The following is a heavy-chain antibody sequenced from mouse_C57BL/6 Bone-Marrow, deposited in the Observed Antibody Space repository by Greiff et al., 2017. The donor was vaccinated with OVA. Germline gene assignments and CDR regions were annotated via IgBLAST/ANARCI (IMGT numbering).Heavy chain of an antibody. V-gene: IGHV8-12*01. Sequence: QVTLKESGPGILQSSQTLSLTCSFSGFSLSTSGMGVSWIRQPSGKGLEWLAHIYWDDDKRYNPSLKSRLTISKDTSRNQVFLKITSVDTADTATYYCARRGLTTAHYAMDYWGQGTSVTVSS. CDR2: IYWDDDK. D-gene: IGHD1-2*01. CDR1: GFSLSTSGMG. J-gene: IGHJ4*01. CDR3: ARRGLTTAHYAMDY.